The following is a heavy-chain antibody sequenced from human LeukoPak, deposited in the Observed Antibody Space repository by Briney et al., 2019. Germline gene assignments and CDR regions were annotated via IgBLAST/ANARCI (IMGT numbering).Heavy chain of an antibody. CDR2: IYYSGST. CDR3: AREYGSSGYQY. Sequence: PSETLSLTCTVSGGSISSYYWSWIRQPPGKGLEWIGYIYYSGSTNYNPSLKSRVTISVDTSKNQFSLELSSVTAADTAVYYCAREYGSSGYQYWGQGTLVTVSS. D-gene: IGHD3-22*01. CDR1: GGSISSYY. V-gene: IGHV4-59*01. J-gene: IGHJ4*02.